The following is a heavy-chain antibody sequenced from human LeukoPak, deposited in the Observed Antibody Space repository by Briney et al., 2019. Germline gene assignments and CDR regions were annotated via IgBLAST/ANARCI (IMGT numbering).Heavy chain of an antibody. D-gene: IGHD6-13*01. CDR2: IYSTGST. J-gene: IGHJ4*02. CDR1: GGPISSYY. Sequence: TSETLSLTCTVSGGPISSYYWSWIRQPAGKGLEWIGRIYSTGSTNYNPSLKSRVTMSVDTSKNQFSLRLRSVTAADTAVYYCARQIASAGTAGFDFWGQGALVTVSS. CDR3: ARQIASAGTAGFDF. V-gene: IGHV4-4*07.